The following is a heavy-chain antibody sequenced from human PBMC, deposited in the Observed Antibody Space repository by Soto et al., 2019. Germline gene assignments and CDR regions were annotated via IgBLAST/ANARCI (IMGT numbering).Heavy chain of an antibody. CDR2: IYTSGST. V-gene: IGHV4-4*07. CDR3: ARGAGPPWFDP. CDR1: VGSISSYY. J-gene: IGHJ5*02. Sequence: SETLSLTCTVSVGSISSYYWSLIRQPAGKGLEWIWRIYTSGSTNYNPSLKSRVTMSVDTHKNQFSLKLSSVTAADTAVYYCARGAGPPWFDPWGQRTLVTVSS.